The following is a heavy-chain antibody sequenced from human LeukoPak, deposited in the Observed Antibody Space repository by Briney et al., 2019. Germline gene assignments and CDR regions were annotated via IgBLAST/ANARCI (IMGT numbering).Heavy chain of an antibody. Sequence: GGSLRLSCAASGFTFSSYAMSWVRQAPGKGLEWVANIHKAGTESYYVDSVKGRFAIPRDNAKNSLYLQLSSLRVDDTAVYYCARVGTWELQRVFEYWGQGTLVTVSS. CDR1: GFTFSSYA. D-gene: IGHD1-26*01. CDR3: ARVGTWELQRVFEY. V-gene: IGHV3-7*01. J-gene: IGHJ4*02. CDR2: IHKAGTES.